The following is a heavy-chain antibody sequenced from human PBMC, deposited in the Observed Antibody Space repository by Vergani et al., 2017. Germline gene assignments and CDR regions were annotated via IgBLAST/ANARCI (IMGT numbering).Heavy chain of an antibody. Sequence: QVQLVQSGAEVKKPGPSVKVSCKASGGTFSSYAISWVRQAPGQGLEWMGGIIPIFGTANYAQKFQGRVTITADESTSTAYMELSSLRSEDTAVYYCARAEDIVVVPAATGAFDIWGQGTMVTVSS. J-gene: IGHJ3*02. CDR3: ARAEDIVVVPAATGAFDI. V-gene: IGHV1-69*01. CDR2: IIPIFGTA. D-gene: IGHD2-2*01. CDR1: GGTFSSYA.